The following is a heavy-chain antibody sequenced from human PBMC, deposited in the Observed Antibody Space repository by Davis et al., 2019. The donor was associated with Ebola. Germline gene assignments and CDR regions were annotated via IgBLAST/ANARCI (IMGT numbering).Heavy chain of an antibody. V-gene: IGHV3-30-3*01. Sequence: GESLKISCAASGFTFSSYAMHWVRQAPGKGLEWVAVISYDGSNKYYADSVKGRFTISRDNSKNTLYLQMNSLRAEDTAVYYCARDPGYSSGWYDYWGQGTLVTVSS. CDR2: ISYDGSNK. CDR3: ARDPGYSSGWYDY. CDR1: GFTFSSYA. J-gene: IGHJ4*02. D-gene: IGHD6-19*01.